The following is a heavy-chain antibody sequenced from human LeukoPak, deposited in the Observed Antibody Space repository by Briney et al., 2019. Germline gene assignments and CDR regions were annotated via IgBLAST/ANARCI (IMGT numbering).Heavy chain of an antibody. CDR1: GYTFTSYG. Sequence: ASVKVSCKASGYTFTSYGISWVRQAPGQGLEWMGWISAYNGNTNYAQKLRGRVTMTTDTSTSTAYMELRSLRSDDTAVYYCARVPSIAVAGHWYFDLWGRGTLVTVSS. CDR3: ARVPSIAVAGHWYFDL. D-gene: IGHD6-19*01. J-gene: IGHJ2*01. CDR2: ISAYNGNT. V-gene: IGHV1-18*01.